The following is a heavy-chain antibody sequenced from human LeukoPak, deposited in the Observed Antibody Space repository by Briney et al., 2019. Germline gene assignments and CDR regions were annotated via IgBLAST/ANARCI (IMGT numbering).Heavy chain of an antibody. J-gene: IGHJ3*02. CDR2: ISSSSYI. V-gene: IGHV3-21*01. CDR3: ARVGYFTGAFDI. D-gene: IGHD2-8*01. CDR1: GFTFSSYS. Sequence: GGSLRLSCAASGFTFSSYSMNWVRQAPRKGLEWVSSISSSSYIYYADSVKGRFTISRDNAKNSLYLQMNSLRAEDTAVYYCARVGYFTGAFDIWGQGTMVTVSS.